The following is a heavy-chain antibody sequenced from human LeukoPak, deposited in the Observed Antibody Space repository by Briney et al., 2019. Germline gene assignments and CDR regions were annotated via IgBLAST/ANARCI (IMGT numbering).Heavy chain of an antibody. D-gene: IGHD6-19*01. CDR3: AKAGRSGWYPGWPFDI. V-gene: IGHV3-23*01. CDR1: GFTFLTYA. CDR2: IRDSGAST. Sequence: GGSLRLSCAASGFTFLTYAMSWVRQAPGKGLQWVSVIRDSGASTYYADSVKGRFTISKDNSKNTLYLQMNSLRAEDTAVYYCAKAGRSGWYPGWPFDIWGQGTMVTVSS. J-gene: IGHJ3*02.